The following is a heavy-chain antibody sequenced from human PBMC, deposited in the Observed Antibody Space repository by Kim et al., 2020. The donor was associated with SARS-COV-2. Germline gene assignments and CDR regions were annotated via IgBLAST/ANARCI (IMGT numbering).Heavy chain of an antibody. D-gene: IGHD6-6*01. J-gene: IGHJ3*02. Sequence: SETLSLTCTVSGGSMINYYWSWIRQPSGKGLEWIGFIYYSGSTNYNLSHKSRVAISVDTSKNQFSLRLTSVTTADTAVYYCARHLGPRPPGVAFDIWGQGTMVAVSS. CDR1: GGSMINYY. CDR3: ARHLGPRPPGVAFDI. V-gene: IGHV4-59*13. CDR2: IYYSGST.